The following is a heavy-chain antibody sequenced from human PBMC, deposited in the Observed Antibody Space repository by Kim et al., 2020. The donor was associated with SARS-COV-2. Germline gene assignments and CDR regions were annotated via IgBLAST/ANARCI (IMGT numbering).Heavy chain of an antibody. CDR2: ISGSGDRI. J-gene: IGHJ4*02. D-gene: IGHD3-10*01. Sequence: GGSLRLSCAASGFTFSNFAMSWVRQAPGKGLEWVSGISGSGDRIVYANSVNGRFTISRDNSKNTLYLQMNSLRAEDTAIYFCAKRPHPGFYGPGVNYFEYWGQGTQVTVSS. V-gene: IGHV3-23*01. CDR1: GFTFSNFA. CDR3: AKRPHPGFYGPGVNYFEY.